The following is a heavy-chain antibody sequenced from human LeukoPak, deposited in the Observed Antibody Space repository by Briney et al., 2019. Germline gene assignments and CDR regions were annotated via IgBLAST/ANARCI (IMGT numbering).Heavy chain of an antibody. D-gene: IGHD3-22*01. CDR2: IYTSGST. CDR1: GGSISSGSYY. J-gene: IGHJ5*02. CDR3: ARGGEYYYDSSGYFYDWFDP. V-gene: IGHV4-61*02. Sequence: SETLSLTCTVSGGSISSGSYYWSWIRQPAGKGLEWIGRIYTSGSTNYNPSLKSRVTISVDTSKDQFSLKLSSVTAADTAVYYCARGGEYYYDSSGYFYDWFDPWGQGTLVTAFS.